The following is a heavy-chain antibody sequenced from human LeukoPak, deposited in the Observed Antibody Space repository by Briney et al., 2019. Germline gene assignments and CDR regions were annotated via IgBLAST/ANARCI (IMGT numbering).Heavy chain of an antibody. J-gene: IGHJ4*02. CDR3: AKAPGDGSSSWYSDYFDY. D-gene: IGHD6-13*01. CDR1: GFNFNLFW. CDR2: IKQDGSEK. V-gene: IGHV3-7*05. Sequence: TGGSLRLPCAASGFNFNLFWMTWVRQAPGKGLQWVANIKQDGSEKYYVDSVKGRFTISRDNSKNTLYLQMNSLRAEDTAVYYCAKAPGDGSSSWYSDYFDYWGQGTLVTVSS.